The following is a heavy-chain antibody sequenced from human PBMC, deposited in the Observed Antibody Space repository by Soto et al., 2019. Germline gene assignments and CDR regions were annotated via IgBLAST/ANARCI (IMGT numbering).Heavy chain of an antibody. CDR2: ISNDGNRQ. J-gene: IGHJ3*02. Sequence: QVQLVESGGGVVQPGRSLRLSCVASGFTFSSHAMHWVRQAPGKGLEWVAAISNDGNRQAYADSVKGRFTISRDNSQXTLDLQMNSLRVEDAAVYYCARDIYSYGSVGTPDIWGQGTMVTVSS. D-gene: IGHD5-18*01. V-gene: IGHV3-30-3*01. CDR1: GFTFSSHA. CDR3: ARDIYSYGSVGTPDI.